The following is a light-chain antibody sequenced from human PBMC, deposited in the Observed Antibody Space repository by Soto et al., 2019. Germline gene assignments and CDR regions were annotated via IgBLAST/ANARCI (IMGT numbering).Light chain of an antibody. CDR3: SSYTTSSTQV. V-gene: IGLV2-14*01. CDR2: DVS. Sequence: QSVLTQPASVSGSPGQSITISCTGTSSDVGGYNFVSWYQHHPGKAPKLIISDVSNRPSGVSNRFSGSKSGNTASLTISGLQAEDEAAYYCSSYTTSSTQVFGGGTKLTVL. J-gene: IGLJ2*01. CDR1: SSDVGGYNF.